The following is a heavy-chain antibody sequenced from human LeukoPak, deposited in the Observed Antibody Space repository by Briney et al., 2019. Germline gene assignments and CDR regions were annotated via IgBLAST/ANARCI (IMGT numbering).Heavy chain of an antibody. Sequence: PSETLSLTCTVSGDSISSYYWSWIRQPAGEGLEWIGRIYKSGSTNYNPSLKSRVTMSIDTSKNQFSLKLSSVTAADTAVYYCARGPYGSGSYGFDYWGKGTTVTVSS. CDR1: GDSISSYY. CDR3: ARGPYGSGSYGFDY. V-gene: IGHV4-4*07. J-gene: IGHJ6*04. CDR2: IYKSGST. D-gene: IGHD3-10*01.